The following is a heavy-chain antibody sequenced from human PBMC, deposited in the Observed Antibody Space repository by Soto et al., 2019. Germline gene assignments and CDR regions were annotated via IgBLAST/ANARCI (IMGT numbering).Heavy chain of an antibody. D-gene: IGHD3-10*01. Sequence: GGSLRLSCAASGFTFSSYGMHWVRQAPGKGLEWVAVIWYDGSNKYYADSVKGRFTISRDNSKNTLYLQMNSLRAEDTAVYYCAREGIRGVIPNDYWGQGTLVTVSS. CDR2: IWYDGSNK. V-gene: IGHV3-33*01. CDR3: AREGIRGVIPNDY. CDR1: GFTFSSYG. J-gene: IGHJ4*02.